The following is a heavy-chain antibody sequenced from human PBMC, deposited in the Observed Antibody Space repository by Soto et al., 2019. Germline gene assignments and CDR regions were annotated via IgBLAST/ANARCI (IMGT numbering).Heavy chain of an antibody. D-gene: IGHD3-3*01. CDR3: ATRITVFGLLIPPFDP. V-gene: IGHV4-38-2*01. J-gene: IGHJ5*02. Sequence: PSETLSLTCAVSGYSISSGYYWGWIRQPPGKGLEWIGEINHTGGTHYNPSLKSRVTMSVDTSKNQFSLRLSSVTAADTAIYYCATRITVFGLLIPPFDPWGQGTQVTVSS. CDR2: INHTGGT. CDR1: GYSISSGYY.